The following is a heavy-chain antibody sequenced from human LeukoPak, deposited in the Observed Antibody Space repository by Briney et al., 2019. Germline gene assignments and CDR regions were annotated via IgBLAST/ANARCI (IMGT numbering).Heavy chain of an antibody. CDR2: IYSGGST. J-gene: IGHJ5*02. Sequence: PGGSLRLSCAASGFTVSSNYMSWVRQAPGKGLEWVSVIYSGGSTYYADSVKGRFTISRDNSKNTLYLQMNSLRAEDTAVYYCARGNYDSSGYYYWFDPWGQGTLVTVS. D-gene: IGHD3-22*01. V-gene: IGHV3-53*01. CDR3: ARGNYDSSGYYYWFDP. CDR1: GFTVSSNY.